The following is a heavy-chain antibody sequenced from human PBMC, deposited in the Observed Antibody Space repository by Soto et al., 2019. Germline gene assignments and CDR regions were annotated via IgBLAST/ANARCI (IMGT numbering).Heavy chain of an antibody. J-gene: IGHJ4*02. CDR1: GGSFNRHT. D-gene: IGHD3-22*01. Sequence: QVPLVQSGAEVRKPGSSVRVSCKASGGSFNRHTISWVRQAPGQGLEWMGGIIPIFGTANHAQKFQGRVTIIADESTSTVDMELRSLRSDDTAIYYCARGWGYDSTDDYYAYWGQGTLVIVSS. CDR2: IIPIFGTA. CDR3: ARGWGYDSTDDYYAY. V-gene: IGHV1-69*01.